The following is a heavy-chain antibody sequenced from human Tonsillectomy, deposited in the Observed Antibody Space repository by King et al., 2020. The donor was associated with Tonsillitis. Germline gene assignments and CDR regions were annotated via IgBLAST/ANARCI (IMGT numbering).Heavy chain of an antibody. CDR3: ARALYSGSTGGFDY. CDR1: GFTFDDFA. CDR2: FSWNRGHI. D-gene: IGHD1-26*01. V-gene: IGHV3-9*01. Sequence: VQLVESGGGFVQPGRSLRLSCAASGFTFDDFAMHWVRQAPGKGLEWVAGFSWNRGHIAYADSVKGRFTISRDNAKNSLYLQMNSLRAEDTALYYCARALYSGSTGGFDYWGQGTLVTVSS. J-gene: IGHJ4*02.